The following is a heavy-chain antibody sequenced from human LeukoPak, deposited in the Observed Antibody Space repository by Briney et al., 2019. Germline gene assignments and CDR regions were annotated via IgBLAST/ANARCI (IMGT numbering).Heavy chain of an antibody. V-gene: IGHV4-59*12. J-gene: IGHJ6*02. Sequence: SETLSLTCTVSGGSISSYYWSWIRQPPGKGLEWIGYIYYSGSTNYNPSLKSRVTISVDTSKNQFSLKLSSVTAADTAVYYCARDRVTIFGVVRVRTYGMDVWGQGTTVTVSS. CDR1: GGSISSYY. D-gene: IGHD3-3*01. CDR3: ARDRVTIFGVVRVRTYGMDV. CDR2: IYYSGST.